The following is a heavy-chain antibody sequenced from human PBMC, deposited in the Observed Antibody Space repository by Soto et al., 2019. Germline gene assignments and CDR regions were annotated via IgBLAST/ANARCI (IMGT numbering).Heavy chain of an antibody. J-gene: IGHJ4*02. CDR1: GGSLSSGGYS. V-gene: IGHV4-30-2*01. CDR3: ARSPPFY. Sequence: QLQLQESGSGLVKPSQTLSLTCAVSGGSLSSGGYSWRWIRQPPGKGLDWIGYIYHSGSTYYNPSLKSRATISVDRSQNQFSLKLSSVPAADTAVYYGARSPPFYWGQGTLVTVAS. CDR2: IYHSGST.